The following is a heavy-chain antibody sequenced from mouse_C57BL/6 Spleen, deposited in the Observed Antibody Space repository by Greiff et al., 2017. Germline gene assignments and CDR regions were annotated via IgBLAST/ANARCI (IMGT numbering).Heavy chain of an antibody. CDR1: GYAFTNYL. D-gene: IGHD1-1*01. CDR3: AREFITTVVRYFDV. V-gene: IGHV1-54*01. Sequence: QVQLQQSGAELVRPGTSVKVSCKASGYAFTNYLIEWVKQRPGQGLEWIGVINPGSGGTNYNEKFKGKATLTADKSSSTAYMQLSSLTSEDSAVYFCAREFITTVVRYFDVWGTGTTVTVSS. CDR2: INPGSGGT. J-gene: IGHJ1*03.